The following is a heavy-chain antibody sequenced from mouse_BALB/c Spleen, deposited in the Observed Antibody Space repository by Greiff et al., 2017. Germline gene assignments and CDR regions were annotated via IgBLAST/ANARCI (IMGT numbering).Heavy chain of an antibody. Sequence: EVKLMESGGGLVKPGGSLKLSCAASGFTFSSYAMSWVRQTPEKRLEWVASISSGGSTYYPDSVKGRFTISRDNARNILYLQMSSLRSEDTAMYYCARDGDYGYDGRFAYWGQGTLVTVSA. CDR3: ARDGDYGYDGRFAY. V-gene: IGHV5-6-5*01. J-gene: IGHJ3*01. CDR1: GFTFSSYA. CDR2: ISSGGST. D-gene: IGHD2-2*01.